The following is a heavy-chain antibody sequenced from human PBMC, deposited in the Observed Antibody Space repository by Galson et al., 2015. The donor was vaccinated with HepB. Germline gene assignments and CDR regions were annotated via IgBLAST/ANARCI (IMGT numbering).Heavy chain of an antibody. D-gene: IGHD2-2*01. V-gene: IGHV1-18*01. Sequence: SVKVSCKASGYTFTSYGISWVRQAPGQGLEWMGWISAYNGNTNYAQKLQGRVTMTTDTSTSTAYMELRSLRSDDTAVYYCARGGDYIVVVPAAISLGDYYYYMDVWGKGTTVTVSS. CDR3: ARGGDYIVVVPAAISLGDYYYYMDV. J-gene: IGHJ6*03. CDR2: ISAYNGNT. CDR1: GYTFTSYG.